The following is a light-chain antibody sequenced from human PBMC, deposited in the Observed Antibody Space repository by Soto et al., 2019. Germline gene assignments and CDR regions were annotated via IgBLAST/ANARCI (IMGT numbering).Light chain of an antibody. CDR3: QSYDSSLSGWV. CDR2: GNS. CDR1: SSNIGAGYD. Sequence: QLVLTQPPSVSGAPGQRVTISCTGSSSNIGAGYDVHWYQQLPGTAPKLLIYGNSNRPSEVPDRFSGSKSGTSASLAITGLQAEDEADYYCQSYDSSLSGWVFGGGTKLTVL. V-gene: IGLV1-40*01. J-gene: IGLJ3*02.